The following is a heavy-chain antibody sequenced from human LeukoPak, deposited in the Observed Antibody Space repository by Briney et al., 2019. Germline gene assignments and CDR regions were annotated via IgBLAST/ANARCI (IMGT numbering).Heavy chain of an antibody. CDR1: GGSISAYY. D-gene: IGHD3/OR15-3a*01. CDR3: AKEGPRLGLLLDY. Sequence: SETLSLTCTVSGGSISAYYWNWIRQSPGKGLEWIGYIYHTGSTKHNPSLKSRVTISVDTSKNQFSLKLTSVTAADTAVYYCAKEGPRLGLLLDYWGQGTLVTVSS. J-gene: IGHJ4*02. CDR2: IYHTGST. V-gene: IGHV4-59*01.